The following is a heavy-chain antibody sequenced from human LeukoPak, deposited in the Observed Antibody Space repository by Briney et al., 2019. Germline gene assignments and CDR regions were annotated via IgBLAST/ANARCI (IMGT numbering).Heavy chain of an antibody. Sequence: GGSLRLSCAASGFTFSSYGMHWVRQAPGKGLEWVSTLSGSGGTTYYADSVKGRFTISRDNSKNTLYLQMNSLRAEDTAVYYCAKEDYYFDTSGYYGAADYWGQGTLVTVSS. D-gene: IGHD3-22*01. CDR3: AKEDYYFDTSGYYGAADY. V-gene: IGHV3-23*01. CDR2: LSGSGGTT. CDR1: GFTFSSYG. J-gene: IGHJ4*02.